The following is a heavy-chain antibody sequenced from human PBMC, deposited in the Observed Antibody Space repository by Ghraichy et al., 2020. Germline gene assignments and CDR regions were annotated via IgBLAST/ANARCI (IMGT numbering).Heavy chain of an antibody. CDR3: ARRSPTNGDSLDI. D-gene: IGHD2-8*01. CDR1: GVSVSGVSVTHDS. Sequence: SETLSLTCAVSGVSVSGVSVTHDSWSWVRQPPGKGLEWIGFISYTGNTRCNPSLKSRVTISVETSKNQFSLNLTSVTAADTAMYYCARRSPTNGDSLDIWGQGTVVTVSS. V-gene: IGHV4-61*01. J-gene: IGHJ3*02. CDR2: ISYTGNT.